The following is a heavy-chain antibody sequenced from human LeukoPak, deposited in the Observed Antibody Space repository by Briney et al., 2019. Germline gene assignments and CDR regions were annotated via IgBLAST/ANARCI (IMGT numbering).Heavy chain of an antibody. V-gene: IGHV3-23*01. D-gene: IGHD5-18*01. CDR2: ISGSGGST. CDR1: GFTFSSYA. J-gene: IGHJ4*02. Sequence: GGLRLSCAASGFTFSSYAMSGVRQAPGKGLEWVSAISGSGGSTYYADSVKGGFTISRDNSKNTLYLQMNSLRGEDTAVSYCAKQLTGYSYGYFESWGQGTLVTVSS. CDR3: AKQLTGYSYGYFES.